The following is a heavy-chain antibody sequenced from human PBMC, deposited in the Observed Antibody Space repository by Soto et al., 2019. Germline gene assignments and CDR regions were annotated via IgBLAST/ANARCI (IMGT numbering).Heavy chain of an antibody. V-gene: IGHV3-23*01. Sequence: HPGGSLRLSCAASGFTFSSYAMSWVRQAPGMGLEWVSAISGSGGSTYYADSVKGRFTISRDNSKNTLYLQMNSLRAEDTAVYYCARVVVTAMDYFDYWGQGTLVTVSS. D-gene: IGHD2-21*02. CDR1: GFTFSSYA. CDR3: ARVVVTAMDYFDY. J-gene: IGHJ4*02. CDR2: ISGSGGST.